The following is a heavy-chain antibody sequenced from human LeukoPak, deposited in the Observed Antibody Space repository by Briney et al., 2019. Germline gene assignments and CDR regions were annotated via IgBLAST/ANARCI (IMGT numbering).Heavy chain of an antibody. CDR2: IYYSGST. Sequence: SETLSLTCTVSGGSISSYYWSWIRQPPGKGLEWIGYIYYSGSTNYNPSLKSRVTISVDTSKNQFSLKLSSVTAADTAVYYCARGAVAGTDYNWFDPWGQGTLVTVSS. CDR1: GGSISSYY. J-gene: IGHJ5*02. V-gene: IGHV4-59*01. CDR3: ARGAVAGTDYNWFDP. D-gene: IGHD6-19*01.